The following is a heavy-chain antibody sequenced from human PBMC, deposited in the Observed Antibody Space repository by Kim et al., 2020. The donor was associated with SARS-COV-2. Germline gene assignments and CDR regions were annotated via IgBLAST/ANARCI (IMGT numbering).Heavy chain of an antibody. CDR1: GFTFSSYG. CDR3: AKDQKYYDFWSGYLSGLDDAEKYYHYGMDV. CDR2: ISYDGSNK. D-gene: IGHD3-3*01. Sequence: GGSLRLSCAASGFTFSSYGMHWVRQAPGKGLEWVAVISYDGSNKYYADSVKGRFTISRDNSKNTLYLQMNSLRAEDTAVYYCAKDQKYYDFWSGYLSGLDDAEKYYHYGMDVWGQGTTVTVSS. V-gene: IGHV3-30*18. J-gene: IGHJ6*02.